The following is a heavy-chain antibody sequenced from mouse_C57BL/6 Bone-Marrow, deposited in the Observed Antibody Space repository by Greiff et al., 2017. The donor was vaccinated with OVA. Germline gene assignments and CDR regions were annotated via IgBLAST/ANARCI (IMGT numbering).Heavy chain of an antibody. D-gene: IGHD2-4*01. J-gene: IGHJ2*01. V-gene: IGHV1-26*01. CDR2: INPNNGGT. Sequence: VQLQQSGPELVKPGASVKISCKASGYTFTDYYMNWVKQSHGKSLEWIGDINPNNGGTSYNQKFKGKATLTVDKSSSTAYMELRSLTSEDSAVYYCARDDYPFYYFDYWGQGTTLTVSS. CDR1: GYTFTDYY. CDR3: ARDDYPFYYFDY.